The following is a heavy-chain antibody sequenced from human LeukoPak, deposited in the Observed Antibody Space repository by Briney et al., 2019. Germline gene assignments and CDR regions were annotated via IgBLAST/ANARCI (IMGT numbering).Heavy chain of an antibody. CDR2: ISSNGGST. D-gene: IGHD3-10*01. CDR3: VKDGSGSYYTYYFDY. CDR1: GFTFSRYA. J-gene: IGHJ4*02. Sequence: GGSLRLSCDASGFTFSRYAMHWVRQAPGKGLEYVSAISSNGGSTYYADSVKGRFTISRDNSKNTLYLQMSSLRAEDTAVYYCVKDGSGSYYTYYFDYWGQGTLVTVSS. V-gene: IGHV3-64D*06.